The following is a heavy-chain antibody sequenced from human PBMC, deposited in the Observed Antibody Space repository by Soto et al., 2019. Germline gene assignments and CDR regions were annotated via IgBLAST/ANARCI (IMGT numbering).Heavy chain of an antibody. CDR2: IYYSGST. CDR1: GGSISSGDYY. V-gene: IGHV4-30-4*01. CDR3: AGEEAVAGRIGYFDY. Sequence: KPSETLSLTCTVSGGSISSGDYYWSWIRQPPGKGLEWIGYIYYSGSTYYNPSLKSRVTISVDTSKNQFSLKLSSVTAADTAVYYCAGEEAVAGRIGYFDYWGQGTLVTVSS. J-gene: IGHJ4*02. D-gene: IGHD6-19*01.